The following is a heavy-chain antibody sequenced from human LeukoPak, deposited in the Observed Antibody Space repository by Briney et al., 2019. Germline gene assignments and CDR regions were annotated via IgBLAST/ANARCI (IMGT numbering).Heavy chain of an antibody. CDR1: GGSISSYY. CDR2: IYSSGST. CDR3: ARGGSSVYYYYFDY. J-gene: IGHJ4*02. D-gene: IGHD3-22*01. V-gene: IGHV4-59*01. Sequence: SETLYLTCTVSGGSISSYYWYWIRQPPGKGLELIGYIYSSGSTDYNPSLNSRVTISVDTSKSKLSLQLSSVTAADTAVYYCARGGSSVYYYYFDYWGQGTLVTVSS.